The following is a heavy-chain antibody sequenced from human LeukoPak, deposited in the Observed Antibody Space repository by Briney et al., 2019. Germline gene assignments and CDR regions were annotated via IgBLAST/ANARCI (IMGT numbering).Heavy chain of an antibody. CDR3: AREYTIFGARGFDY. CDR2: IYYSGST. V-gene: IGHV4-59*01. CDR1: GGSISSYY. Sequence: ETLSLTCTVSGGSISSYYWSWIRQPPGKGLEWIGYIYYSGSTNYNPSLKSRVTISVDTSKNQFSLKLSSVTAADTAVYYCAREYTIFGARGFDYWGQGTLVTVSS. D-gene: IGHD3-3*01. J-gene: IGHJ4*02.